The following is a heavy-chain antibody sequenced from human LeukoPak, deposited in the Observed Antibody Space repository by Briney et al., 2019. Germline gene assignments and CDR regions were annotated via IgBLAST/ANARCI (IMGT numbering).Heavy chain of an antibody. Sequence: PGGSLRLSCAASGFPFSSYSMHWVRPARGKGLEWVAVVLYEGSKKHYAGCVKGRFTISRDNSANTLSLHVSTLAPEDTAVYYCARDPRRPTGYDSPGRDSFDYWGQGTLVTVSS. V-gene: IGHV3-30*04. CDR3: ARDPRRPTGYDSPGRDSFDY. CDR2: VLYEGSKK. CDR1: GFPFSSYS. D-gene: IGHD3-22*01. J-gene: IGHJ4*02.